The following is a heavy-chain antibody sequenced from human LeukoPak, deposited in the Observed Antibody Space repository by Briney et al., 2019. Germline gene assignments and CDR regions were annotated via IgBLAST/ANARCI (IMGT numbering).Heavy chain of an antibody. Sequence: ASVTVSCKASGYTFTSYAMHWVRQAPGQRLEWMGWINVGNGNTKYSQEFQDRVTITRDTSAITVYMELSSLRSEDMAVYYCARVAARYGDYYFDYWGQGTLVTVSS. V-gene: IGHV1-3*03. D-gene: IGHD4-17*01. CDR1: GYTFTSYA. CDR2: INVGNGNT. J-gene: IGHJ4*02. CDR3: ARVAARYGDYYFDY.